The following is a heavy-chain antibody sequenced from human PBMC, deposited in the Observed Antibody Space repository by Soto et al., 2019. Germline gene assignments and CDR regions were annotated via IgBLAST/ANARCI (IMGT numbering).Heavy chain of an antibody. CDR2: IYYSGST. CDR1: GGSISSGGYY. J-gene: IGHJ6*02. D-gene: IGHD2-15*01. V-gene: IGHV4-31*03. CDR3: ARDLGRGLGPLGYYYYGMDV. Sequence: SETLSLTCTVSGGSISSGGYYWSWIRQHPGKGLEWIGYIYYSGSTYYNPSLKSRVTISVDTSKNQFSLKLSSVTAADTAVYYCARDLGRGLGPLGYYYYGMDVWGQGTTVTVSS.